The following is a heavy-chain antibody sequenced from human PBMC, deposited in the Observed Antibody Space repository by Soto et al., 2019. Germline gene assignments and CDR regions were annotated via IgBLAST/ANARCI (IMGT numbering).Heavy chain of an antibody. J-gene: IGHJ4*02. Sequence: PXETLSLTCSVSGRSMSSNYWSWIRQSPDKGLEWLGYVFYGGTDYNPSLGGRVSMSVETSKSQLSLKLTSVTVADTAVYYCASYRGALYFESWGPGILVTVSS. CDR3: ASYRGALYFES. CDR1: GRSMSSNY. D-gene: IGHD3-16*01. CDR2: VFYGGT. V-gene: IGHV4-59*01.